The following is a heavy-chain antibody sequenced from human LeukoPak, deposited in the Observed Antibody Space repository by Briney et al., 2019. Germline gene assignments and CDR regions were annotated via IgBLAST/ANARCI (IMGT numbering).Heavy chain of an antibody. CDR1: GGSISSYY. D-gene: IGHD1-26*01. Sequence: SETLSLTCTVSGGSISSYYWSWIRQPPGKGLEWIGYIYYSGSTNYNPSLKSRVTISVDTSRNQFSLKLSSVTAADTAVYYCARHFSSGSYPDFDYWGQGTLVTVSS. V-gene: IGHV4-59*01. CDR3: ARHFSSGSYPDFDY. J-gene: IGHJ4*02. CDR2: IYYSGST.